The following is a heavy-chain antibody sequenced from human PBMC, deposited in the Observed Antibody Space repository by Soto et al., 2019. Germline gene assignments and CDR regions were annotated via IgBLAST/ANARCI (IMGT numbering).Heavy chain of an antibody. D-gene: IGHD3-3*01. CDR1: GGSFSGYY. CDR3: ARGRGVIMGPDY. CDR2: INHSGST. V-gene: IGHV4-34*01. J-gene: IGHJ4*02. Sequence: QVQLQQWGAGLLKPSETLSLTCAVYGGSFSGYYWSWIRQPPGKGLEWIGEINHSGSTNYNPSLKSRVTISVDTTKNQFSRKLSSVTAADTAVYYGARGRGVIMGPDYWGQGTLVTVSS.